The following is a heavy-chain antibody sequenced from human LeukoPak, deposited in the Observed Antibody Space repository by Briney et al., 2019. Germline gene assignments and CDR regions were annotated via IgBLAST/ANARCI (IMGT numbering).Heavy chain of an antibody. CDR2: ISYDGSNK. D-gene: IGHD5-18*01. Sequence: GGSLRLSCAASGFTFSSYGMHWVRQAPGKGLEWVTVISYDGSNKYYPDSVKGRFTISRDNSKNTLYLQINSLRAEDTAVYYCARDVGNSYGYYYYYYYYMDVWGKGTTVTVSS. V-gene: IGHV3-30*03. J-gene: IGHJ6*03. CDR1: GFTFSSYG. CDR3: ARDVGNSYGYYYYYYYYMDV.